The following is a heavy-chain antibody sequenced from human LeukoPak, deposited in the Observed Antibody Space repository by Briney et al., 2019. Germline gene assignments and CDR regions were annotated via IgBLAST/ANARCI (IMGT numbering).Heavy chain of an antibody. CDR1: GFTFSSYW. D-gene: IGHD2-2*02. Sequence: PGGSLRLSCAASGFTFSSYWMHWVRQAPGKGLVWVSRINSDGSSTSYADSVKGRFTISRDNAKNTLYLQMNSLSAEDTAVYYSARGYCSSTSCYKGPVYWGQGTLVTVYS. V-gene: IGHV3-74*01. J-gene: IGHJ4*02. CDR3: ARGYCSSTSCYKGPVY. CDR2: INSDGSST.